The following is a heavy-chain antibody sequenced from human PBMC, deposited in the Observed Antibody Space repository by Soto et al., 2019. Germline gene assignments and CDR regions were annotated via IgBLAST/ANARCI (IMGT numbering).Heavy chain of an antibody. V-gene: IGHV1-18*01. D-gene: IGHD6-19*01. CDR1: GGTFSSYA. Sequence: ASVNVSCNASGGTFSSYAISWVRQAPGQGLEWMGWISPHNGNAQYAQKFQDRVTMTADTAASTVYMELRSLRSDDSAVFYCARDRSGWYDFWGQGTLVTVSS. CDR3: ARDRSGWYDF. J-gene: IGHJ4*02. CDR2: ISPHNGNA.